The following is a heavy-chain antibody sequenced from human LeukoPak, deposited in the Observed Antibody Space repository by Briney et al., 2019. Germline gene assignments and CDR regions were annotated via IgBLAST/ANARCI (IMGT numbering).Heavy chain of an antibody. CDR2: IIPIFGTA. Sequence: SVKVSCKASGGTFSSYAISWVRQAPGQGLEWMGGIIPIFGTANYAQKFQGRVTITADESTSTAYMELRSLRSDDTAVYYCARGGARQQLVRWIYWGQGTLVTVSS. J-gene: IGHJ4*02. V-gene: IGHV1-69*13. D-gene: IGHD6-13*01. CDR3: ARGGARQQLVRWIY. CDR1: GGTFSSYA.